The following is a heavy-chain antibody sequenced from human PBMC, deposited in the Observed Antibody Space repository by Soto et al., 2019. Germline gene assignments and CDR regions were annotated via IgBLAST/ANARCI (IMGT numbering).Heavy chain of an antibody. D-gene: IGHD1-26*01. CDR2: ISASSSYT. V-gene: IGHV3-11*06. J-gene: IGHJ4*02. CDR3: AFSPRPGGTGFDY. Sequence: GGSLRLSCAASGFTLSDYYMNWMRQAPGKGPAWVSYISASSSYTNYADSVQGRFTISGDNAKSSVYLQMNSLRAEDTAVYYCAFSPRPGGTGFDYWGQGTPVTVSS. CDR1: GFTLSDYY.